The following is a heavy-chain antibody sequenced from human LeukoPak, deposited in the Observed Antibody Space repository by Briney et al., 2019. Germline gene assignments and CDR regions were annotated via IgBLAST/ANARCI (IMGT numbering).Heavy chain of an antibody. V-gene: IGHV1-69*02. CDR3: AGGRTDIVVVPATLRNYYFDY. Sequence: ANYAQKFQGRVTITADKSTSTAYMELSSLRSEDTAVYYCAGGRTDIVVVPATLRNYYFDYWGQGTLVTVSS. J-gene: IGHJ4*02. CDR2: A. D-gene: IGHD2-2*01.